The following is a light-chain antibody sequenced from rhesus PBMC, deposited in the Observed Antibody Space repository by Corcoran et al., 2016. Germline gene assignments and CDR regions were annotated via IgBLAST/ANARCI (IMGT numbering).Light chain of an antibody. CDR2: YVS. CDR3: QQSSKLYS. J-gene: IGKJ2*01. Sequence: TVVTQSPATLSLSPGERATLSCRASQNVGNNLAWYQQKPGQAPRLPIYYVSTRATGIPDRFSGSGSGTDFTLTISSPEPEDVGVYYCQQSSKLYSFGQGTKVEIK. V-gene: IGKV3-24*04. CDR1: QNVGNN.